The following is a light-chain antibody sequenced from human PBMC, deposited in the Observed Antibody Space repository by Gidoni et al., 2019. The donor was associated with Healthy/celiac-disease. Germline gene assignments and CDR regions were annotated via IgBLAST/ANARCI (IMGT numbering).Light chain of an antibody. J-gene: IGLJ2*01. V-gene: IGLV1-51*01. CDR2: DNH. CDR3: GTWDSSLSAVV. Sequence: QSVLPQPPSVSAAPGQKVTISCSGSSSNIGNNYVSWYQQLPGTAPKLLIYDNHKRPSGIPYRCSCSKSGTSATLGSTGLQTGDEADYYCGTWDSSLSAVVFGGGTKLTVL. CDR1: SSNIGNNY.